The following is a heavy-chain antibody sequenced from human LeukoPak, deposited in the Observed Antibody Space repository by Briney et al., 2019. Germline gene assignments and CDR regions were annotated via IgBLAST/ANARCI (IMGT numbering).Heavy chain of an antibody. CDR1: GGSISSSSYY. CDR2: IYYSGST. J-gene: IGHJ4*02. D-gene: IGHD5-24*01. V-gene: IGHV4-39*07. Sequence: SETLSLTCTVSGGSISSSSYYWGWIRQPPGKGLEWIGSIYYSGSTYYNPSLKSRVTISVDTSKNQFSLKLSSVTAADTAVYYCARGQMAHNLYFDYWGQGTLVTVSS. CDR3: ARGQMAHNLYFDY.